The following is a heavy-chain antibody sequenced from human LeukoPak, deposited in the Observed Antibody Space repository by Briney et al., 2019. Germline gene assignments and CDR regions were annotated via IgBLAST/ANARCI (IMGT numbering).Heavy chain of an antibody. Sequence: PGGSLRLSCSASGFTVTNAWMNWVRQAPGEGLDWVGRIASKTDGGATDYAAPVKGRFTISRDNSKNTLYLQMNSLRAEDTAVYHCAASLPNIVVVPATKGPFGYWGQGALVTVSS. CDR2: IASKTDGGAT. J-gene: IGHJ4*02. V-gene: IGHV3-15*07. CDR3: AASLPNIVVVPATKGPFGY. CDR1: GFTVTNAW. D-gene: IGHD2-2*01.